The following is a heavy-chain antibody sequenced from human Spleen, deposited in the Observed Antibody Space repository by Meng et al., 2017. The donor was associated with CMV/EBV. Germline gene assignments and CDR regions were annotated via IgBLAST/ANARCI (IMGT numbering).Heavy chain of an antibody. CDR3: ARSSFGGAKDY. D-gene: IGHD4/OR15-4a*01. CDR1: GYTFTSDY. V-gene: IGHV1-46*01. CDR2: INPDSGKT. J-gene: IGHJ4*02. Sequence: SCKASGYTFTSDYIHWVRQAPGRGLEWMGIINPDSGKTIYAQRFQGRVTVTRDTSTSTVFMEMNSLRSEDTAVYYCARSSFGGAKDYWGQGALVTVSS.